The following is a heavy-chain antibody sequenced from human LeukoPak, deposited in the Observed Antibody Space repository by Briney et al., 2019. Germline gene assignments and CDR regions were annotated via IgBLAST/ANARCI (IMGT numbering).Heavy chain of an antibody. J-gene: IGHJ4*02. CDR2: IVVGSGNT. CDR1: GFSFTSSA. Sequence: SVKVSCKASGFSFTSSAMQWVRQARGQRLEWIGWIVVGSGNTNYAQKFQERVTITRDMSTSTAYMELSSLRSEDTAVYYCAALRHWGSLFLEDYWGQGTLVTVSS. D-gene: IGHD3-3*01. CDR3: AALRHWGSLFLEDY. V-gene: IGHV1-58*02.